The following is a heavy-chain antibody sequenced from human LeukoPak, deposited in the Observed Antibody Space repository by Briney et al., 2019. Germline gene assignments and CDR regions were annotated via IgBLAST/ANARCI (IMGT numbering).Heavy chain of an antibody. Sequence: GGSLRLSCAASGFTVSSNYMSWVRRAPGKGLEWVSVIYSGGSTYYADSVKGRFTISRDNSKNTLYLQMNSLRAEDTAVYYCARIVVVAATGFDYFDYWGQGTLVTVSS. CDR3: ARIVVVAATGFDYFDY. V-gene: IGHV3-66*02. D-gene: IGHD2-15*01. J-gene: IGHJ4*02. CDR2: IYSGGST. CDR1: GFTVSSNY.